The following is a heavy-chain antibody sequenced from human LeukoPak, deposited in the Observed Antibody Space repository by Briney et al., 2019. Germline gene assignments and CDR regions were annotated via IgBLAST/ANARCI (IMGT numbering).Heavy chain of an antibody. Sequence: SETLSLTCTVSGGAISSYHWSWIRQPAGKGLEWIGRIYTSGSTNYNPSLKSRVTMSVDTSKNQFSLKLSSVTAADTAVYYCARVWGPGRYYYYMDVWGKGTTVTVSS. J-gene: IGHJ6*03. D-gene: IGHD7-27*01. CDR2: IYTSGST. V-gene: IGHV4-4*07. CDR3: ARVWGPGRYYYYMDV. CDR1: GGAISSYH.